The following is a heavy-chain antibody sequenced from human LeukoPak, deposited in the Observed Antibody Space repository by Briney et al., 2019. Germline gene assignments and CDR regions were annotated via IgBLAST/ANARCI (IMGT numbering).Heavy chain of an antibody. V-gene: IGHV5-51*01. CDR3: AIKLDTAMVYDAFDI. CDR2: IYPGDSDT. D-gene: IGHD5-18*01. CDR1: GYSFTSYW. J-gene: IGHJ3*02. Sequence: GESLKISCKGSGYSFTSYWIGWVRQMPGKGLEWMGIIYPGDSDTRYSPSFQGQVTISADKSISTAYLQWSSLKASDTAMYYCAIKLDTAMVYDAFDIWGQGTMVTVSS.